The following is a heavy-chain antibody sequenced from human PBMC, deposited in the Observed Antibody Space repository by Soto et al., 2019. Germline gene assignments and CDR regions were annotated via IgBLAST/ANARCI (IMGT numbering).Heavy chain of an antibody. J-gene: IGHJ3*02. CDR2: ISSSGTTI. CDR1: GFTFSDYY. CDR3: ARETYYDKDAFDI. Sequence: GGSLRLSCAASGFTFSDYYMSWIRRAPGRGLEWVSYISSSGTTIYYADSVKGRFTITRDNAKNSLYLQMKSLRAEDTAVYYCARETYYDKDAFDIWGQGTMVTV. V-gene: IGHV3-11*01. D-gene: IGHD3-22*01.